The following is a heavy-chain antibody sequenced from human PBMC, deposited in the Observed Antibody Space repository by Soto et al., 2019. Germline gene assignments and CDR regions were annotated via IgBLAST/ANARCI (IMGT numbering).Heavy chain of an antibody. D-gene: IGHD5-12*01. J-gene: IGHJ4*02. Sequence: QVQLQESGPGLVKPSQTLSLTCTVSGGSISSGGYYWSWIRQHPGKGLEWIGYIYYSGGTYYNPSLKRRVTISVDTSKNQFSLKLSSVTAADTAVYYCARGRGIVATINRSLLCDYWGQGTLVTVSS. CDR3: ARGRGIVATINRSLLCDY. CDR2: IYYSGGT. CDR1: GGSISSGGYY. V-gene: IGHV4-31*03.